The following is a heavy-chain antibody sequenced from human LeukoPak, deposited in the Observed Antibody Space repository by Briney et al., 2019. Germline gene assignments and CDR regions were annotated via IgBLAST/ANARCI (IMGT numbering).Heavy chain of an antibody. CDR3: VRESIGFDY. V-gene: IGHV3-48*04. Sequence: GGSLRLSCAASGFNFSTYNVNWVRQAPGKGLDWVSYISSSSRTRYYADSVKGRFTISRDNAKDSLYLQMNSLRAEDTAVYYCVRESIGFDYWGQGTLVTVSS. CDR1: GFNFSTYN. D-gene: IGHD2-15*01. CDR2: ISSSSRTR. J-gene: IGHJ4*02.